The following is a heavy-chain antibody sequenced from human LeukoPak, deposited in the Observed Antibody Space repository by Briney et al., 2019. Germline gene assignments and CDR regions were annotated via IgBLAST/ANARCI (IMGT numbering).Heavy chain of an antibody. CDR1: GVSISSSNSY. D-gene: IGHD3-9*01. CDR2: IYYSGNT. J-gene: IGHJ4*02. CDR3: ARASYYDILTGYQYYFDY. Sequence: PSETLSLTCTVSGVSISSSNSYWGWIRQPPGEGLEWIGSIYYSGNTYYNASLKSQVSISIDTSKNQFSLRLTSVTAADTAVYYCARASYYDILTGYQYYFDYWGQGTLVTVSS. V-gene: IGHV4-39*01.